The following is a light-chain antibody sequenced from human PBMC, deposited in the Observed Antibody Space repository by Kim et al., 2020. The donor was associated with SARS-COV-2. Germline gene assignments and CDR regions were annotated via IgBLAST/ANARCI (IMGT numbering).Light chain of an antibody. CDR1: QDIENY. Sequence: SASVGDRGTFTCRASQDIENYLAGFQQNPEKAPRSLIYAASSLHSGVPSNFSGSGSGTELTITINSLQPEDFATYYCQQYNFYPFTFGQGTKLEI. CDR2: AAS. J-gene: IGKJ2*01. V-gene: IGKV1-16*02. CDR3: QQYNFYPFT.